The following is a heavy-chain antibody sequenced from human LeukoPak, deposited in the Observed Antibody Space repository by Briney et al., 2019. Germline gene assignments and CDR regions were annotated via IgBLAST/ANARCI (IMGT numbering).Heavy chain of an antibody. J-gene: IGHJ4*02. CDR1: GYSFTSYW. V-gene: IGHV5-51*01. D-gene: IGHD3-3*01. CDR3: ARGLRPPYYDFWSGSYYFDY. CDR2: IYPGDSDP. Sequence: GESLKISCKGSGYSFTSYWIGWVRQMPGKGLEWMGIIYPGDSDPRYSPSFQGQVTISADKSISTAYLQWSSLKASDTAMYYCARGLRPPYYDFWSGSYYFDYWGQGTLVTVSS.